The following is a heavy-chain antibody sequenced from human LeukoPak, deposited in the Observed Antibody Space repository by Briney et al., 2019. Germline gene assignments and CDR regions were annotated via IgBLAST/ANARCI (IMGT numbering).Heavy chain of an antibody. D-gene: IGHD6-6*01. CDR3: ARSSARIAAHHY. Sequence: SETLSLTCTVSAGSIRSYYWGWIRQPPGKGLEWIGSIYYSGSTYYNPSLKSRVTISVDTSKNQFSLKLSSVTAADTAVYYCARSSARIAAHHYWGQGTLVTVSS. CDR1: AGSIRSYY. V-gene: IGHV4-39*01. CDR2: IYYSGST. J-gene: IGHJ4*02.